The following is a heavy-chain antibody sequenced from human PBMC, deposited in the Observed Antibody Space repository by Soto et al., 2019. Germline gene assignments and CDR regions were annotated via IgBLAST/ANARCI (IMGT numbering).Heavy chain of an antibody. CDR1: GFTFGDYT. V-gene: IGHV3-49*04. CDR3: TRDPPPFN. CDR2: IRNKADGGTP. J-gene: IGHJ4*02. D-gene: IGHD3-16*01. Sequence: PGGSLRLSCTGSGFTFGDYTMTWVRQAPGKGLEWVSFIRNKADGGTPEYAASVKGRFTISRDDSKSVAYLQLNSLNSEDTAVYYCTRDPPPFNWGQGTLVTVSS.